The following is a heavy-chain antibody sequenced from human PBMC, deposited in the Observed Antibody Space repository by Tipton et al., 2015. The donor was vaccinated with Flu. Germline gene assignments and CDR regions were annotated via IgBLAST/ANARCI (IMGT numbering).Heavy chain of an antibody. CDR1: GGSISSGSYY. Sequence: TLSLTCTVSGGSISSGSYYWSWIRQPAGKGLEWIGRIYTSGSTNYNPSLKSRVTISVDTSKNQFSLKLSSVTAADTAVYYCARDGYYYYYYGMDVWGQGTTVTVSS. J-gene: IGHJ6*02. V-gene: IGHV4-61*02. CDR2: IYTSGST. CDR3: ARDGYYYYYYGMDV. D-gene: IGHD2-2*03.